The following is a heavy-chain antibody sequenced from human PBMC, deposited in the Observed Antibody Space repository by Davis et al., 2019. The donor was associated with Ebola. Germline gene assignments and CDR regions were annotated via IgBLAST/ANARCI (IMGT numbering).Heavy chain of an antibody. Sequence: ASVKVSCKASGYTFTSYYMHWVRQAPGQGLEWMGIINPSSGSTSYAQKFQGRVTMTRDTSTSTVYMELSSLRSEDTAVYYCARDGYYYDSSGYSLYYFDYWGQGTLVTVSS. J-gene: IGHJ4*02. CDR1: GYTFTSYY. CDR3: ARDGYYYDSSGYSLYYFDY. CDR2: INPSSGST. D-gene: IGHD3-22*01. V-gene: IGHV1-46*01.